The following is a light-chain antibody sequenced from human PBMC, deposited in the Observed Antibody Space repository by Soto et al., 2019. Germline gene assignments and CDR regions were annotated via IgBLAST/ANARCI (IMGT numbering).Light chain of an antibody. CDR3: QQYANLPQFT. J-gene: IGKJ4*01. Sequence: DIQMTQSPSSLSASVGDRVTIACQASQDISNYVSWYQQKPGKVPKLLIYDASNLEIGVPSRFSGSGSGTDFTFTISSLQHEDIATYYCQQYANLPQFTFGGGTTVEIK. CDR1: QDISNY. CDR2: DAS. V-gene: IGKV1-33*01.